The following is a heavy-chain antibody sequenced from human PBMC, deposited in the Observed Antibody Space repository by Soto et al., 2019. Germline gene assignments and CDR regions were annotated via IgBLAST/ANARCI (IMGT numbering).Heavy chain of an antibody. V-gene: IGHV1-46*03. J-gene: IGHJ1*01. CDR1: GYNFIYNY. Sequence: HVQLVQSGAEVKNPGASVKISCTASGYNFIYNYIYWVRQAPGQGLEYMGLIYPSGGNTNYGPKFLDRGTITRYTSTNSMYLELTSLRVDGTDMYYCAKEGAEWGKWTLVTVSS. CDR3: AKEGAE. CDR2: IYPSGGNT.